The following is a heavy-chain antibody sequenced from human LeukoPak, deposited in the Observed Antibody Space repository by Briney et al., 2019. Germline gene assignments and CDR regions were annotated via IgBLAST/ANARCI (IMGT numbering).Heavy chain of an antibody. CDR3: ATVDHFDGGGYGSF. Sequence: KPGGSLRLSCATSGFIFRKTYMTWVRQAPGKGLEWVGRIKTKTDGETADYAAPVKGRCTLSRDDSKDTLYLQMDSLKTEDTGVYFCATVDHFDGGGYGSFWGQGSRVTVSS. J-gene: IGHJ4*02. D-gene: IGHD2-15*01. CDR1: GFIFRKTY. V-gene: IGHV3-15*01. CDR2: IKTKTDGETA.